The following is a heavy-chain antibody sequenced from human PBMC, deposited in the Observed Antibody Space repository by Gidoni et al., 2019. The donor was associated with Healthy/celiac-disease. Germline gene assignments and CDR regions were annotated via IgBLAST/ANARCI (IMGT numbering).Heavy chain of an antibody. D-gene: IGHD6-6*01. CDR1: GFTFRRYP. Sequence: EVQLLESGGGLVQPGGSLRLSCAASGFTFRRYPMSWFRQAPGKGLEWVSAISGSGGSTYYADSVKGRFTISRDNSKNTLYLQMNSLRAEDTAVYYCAKVGIAARLDRRGLRRNWFDPWGQGTLVTVSS. V-gene: IGHV3-23*01. CDR2: ISGSGGST. CDR3: AKVGIAARLDRRGLRRNWFDP. J-gene: IGHJ5*02.